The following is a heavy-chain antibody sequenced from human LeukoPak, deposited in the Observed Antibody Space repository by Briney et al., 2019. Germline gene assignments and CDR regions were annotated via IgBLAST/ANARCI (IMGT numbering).Heavy chain of an antibody. V-gene: IGHV1-3*01. CDR3: ASGEGRYDSSGYYYAYYFDY. Sequence: ASVKVSCKASGYTFTSYAMHWVRQAPGQRLEWMGWINAGNGDTKYSQKFRGRVTITRDTSASTAYMELSSLRSEDTAVYYCASGEGRYDSSGYYYAYYFDYWGQGTLVTVSS. J-gene: IGHJ4*02. CDR1: GYTFTSYA. D-gene: IGHD3-22*01. CDR2: INAGNGDT.